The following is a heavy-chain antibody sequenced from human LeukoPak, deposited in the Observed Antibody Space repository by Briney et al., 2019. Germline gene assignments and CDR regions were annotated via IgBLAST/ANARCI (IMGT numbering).Heavy chain of an antibody. CDR1: GCTFTGYY. V-gene: IGHV1-2*02. CDR2: INPNSGGT. Sequence: ASVKVSCKASGCTFTGYYMHWVRQAPGQGLEWMGWINPNSGGTNYAQKFQGRVTMTRDTSISTAYMELSRLRSDDTAVYYCASTGGSGSYFYYYYYYMDVWGKGTTVTVSS. CDR3: ASTGGSGSYFYYYYYYMDV. D-gene: IGHD1-26*01. J-gene: IGHJ6*03.